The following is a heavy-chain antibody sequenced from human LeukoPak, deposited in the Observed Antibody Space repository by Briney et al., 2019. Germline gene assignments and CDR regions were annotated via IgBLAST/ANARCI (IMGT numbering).Heavy chain of an antibody. J-gene: IGHJ4*02. CDR3: ARDRRYYDSSGYSLCDY. Sequence: GGSLRLSCAASGFKYSDYYMSWIRQAPGKGLEWVSYISSTGNTIYYADSVRGRFTISRDNAKNSLYLQMNSLRAEDTAVYYCARDRRYYDSSGYSLCDYWGQGTLVTVSS. CDR1: GFKYSDYY. V-gene: IGHV3-11*01. CDR2: ISSTGNTI. D-gene: IGHD3-22*01.